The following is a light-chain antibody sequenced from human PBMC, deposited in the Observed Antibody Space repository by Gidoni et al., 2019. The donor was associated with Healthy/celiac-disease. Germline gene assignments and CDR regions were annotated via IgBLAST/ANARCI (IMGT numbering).Light chain of an antibody. CDR3: QTYDDSLFWV. J-gene: IGLJ3*02. Sequence: QSVPTQPPSVSGAQGQGVTISCTGSSSNIGAGYAGHWYQQLPGTAPKVVIYDNTDRPSGVPDRFSASKSGTSASLAITGLQAEDEADYYCQTYDDSLFWVFGGGTKVTVL. CDR1: SSNIGAGYA. CDR2: DNT. V-gene: IGLV1-40*01.